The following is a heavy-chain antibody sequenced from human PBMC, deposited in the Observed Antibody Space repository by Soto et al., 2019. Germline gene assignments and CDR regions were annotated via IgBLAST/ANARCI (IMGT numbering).Heavy chain of an antibody. J-gene: IGHJ4*02. CDR3: ASPRITIFGVVTGIDY. D-gene: IGHD3-3*01. Sequence: SETLSLTCTVSGGSISSSSYYWGWIRQPPGKGLEWIGSIYYSGSTYYNPSLKSRVTISVDTSKNQFSLKLSSVTAADTSVYYCASPRITIFGVVTGIDYWGQGTLVTVSS. CDR2: IYYSGST. CDR1: GGSISSSSYY. V-gene: IGHV4-39*01.